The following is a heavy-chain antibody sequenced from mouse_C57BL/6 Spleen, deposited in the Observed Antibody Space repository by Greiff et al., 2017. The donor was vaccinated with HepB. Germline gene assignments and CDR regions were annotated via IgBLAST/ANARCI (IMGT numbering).Heavy chain of an antibody. Sequence: QVQLQQPGAELVKPGASVKLSCKASGYTFTSYWMHWVKQRPGQGLEWIGMIHPNSGSTNYNEKFKSTATLTVDKSSSTAYMQLSSLTSEDSAVYYCARIYYDYDGGRDWYFDVWGTGTTVTVSS. D-gene: IGHD2-4*01. CDR3: ARIYYDYDGGRDWYFDV. CDR1: GYTFTSYW. J-gene: IGHJ1*03. V-gene: IGHV1-64*01. CDR2: IHPNSGST.